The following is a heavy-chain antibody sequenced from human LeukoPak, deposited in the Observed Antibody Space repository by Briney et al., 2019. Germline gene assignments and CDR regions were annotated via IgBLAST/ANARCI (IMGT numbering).Heavy chain of an antibody. Sequence: SEALSLTCSVSGASTSGGTYYWGWIRQPPGKGLEWIGSIYYTGSTYDNPSLKSRVTISVDTSKNQFSLKLSSVTAADTAVYYCARRGGSGRAFDYWGQGTLVTVSS. CDR2: IYYTGST. CDR1: GASTSGGTYY. D-gene: IGHD1-26*01. J-gene: IGHJ4*02. CDR3: ARRGGSGRAFDY. V-gene: IGHV4-39*01.